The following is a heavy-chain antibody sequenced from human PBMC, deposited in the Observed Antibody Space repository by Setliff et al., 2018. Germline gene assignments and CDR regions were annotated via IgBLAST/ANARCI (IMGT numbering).Heavy chain of an antibody. CDR1: GGSISSSSYY. CDR2: IYYSGST. V-gene: IGHV4-39*07. CDR3: ARETTYSSSWYGWFDP. D-gene: IGHD6-13*01. Sequence: SETLSLTCTVSGGSISSSSYYWGWIRQPPGKGLEWIGSIYYSGSTYYNPSLKSRVTISVDTSKNQFSLKLSSVTAADTAVYYCARETTYSSSWYGWFDPWGQGTRVTVS. J-gene: IGHJ5*02.